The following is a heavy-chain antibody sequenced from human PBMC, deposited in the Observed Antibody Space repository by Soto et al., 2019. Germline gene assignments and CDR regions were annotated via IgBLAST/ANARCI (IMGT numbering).Heavy chain of an antibody. CDR1: GYTFTSYG. J-gene: IGHJ6*02. V-gene: IGHV1-18*01. Sequence: ASVKVSCKASGYTFTSYGISWVRQAPGQGLEWMGWISAYNGNTNYAQKLQGRVTMTTDTSTSTAYMELRSRRSDDTAVYYCARNGYPMWDYYYYYGMDVWGQGTTVTVSS. CDR3: ARNGYPMWDYYYYYGMDV. D-gene: IGHD5-12*01. CDR2: ISAYNGNT.